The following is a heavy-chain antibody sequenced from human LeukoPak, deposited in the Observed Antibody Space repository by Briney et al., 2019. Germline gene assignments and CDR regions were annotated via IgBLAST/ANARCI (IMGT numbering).Heavy chain of an antibody. CDR3: ARDGRSVVPAAHDY. Sequence: PGGSLRLSCAASGFTFSSYGMSWVRQAPGKGLEWVSAISGSGGSTYYADSVKGRFTISRDNAKNSLYLQMNSLRAEDTAVYYCARDGRSVVPAAHDYWGQGTLVTVSS. D-gene: IGHD2-2*01. CDR1: GFTFSSYG. J-gene: IGHJ4*02. CDR2: ISGSGGST. V-gene: IGHV3-23*01.